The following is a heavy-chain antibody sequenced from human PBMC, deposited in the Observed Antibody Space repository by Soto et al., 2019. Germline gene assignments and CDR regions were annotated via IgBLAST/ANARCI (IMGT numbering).Heavy chain of an antibody. J-gene: IGHJ5*02. D-gene: IGHD2-15*01. V-gene: IGHV4-59*06. Sequence: PSETLSLTCTVSGGSISSSYWSWIRQPPGKGLEWLGYIFHSGSTLYTPSLRGRLTLSADTSRNQLSLHLTSVTAADTAVYYCVRGGIAGHWFDPWGQGILVTVSS. CDR3: VRGGIAGHWFDP. CDR2: IFHSGST. CDR1: GGSISSSY.